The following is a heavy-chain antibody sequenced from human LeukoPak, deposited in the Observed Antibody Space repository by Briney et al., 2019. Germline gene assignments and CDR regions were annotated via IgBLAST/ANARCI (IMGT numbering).Heavy chain of an antibody. CDR2: IYYSGST. D-gene: IGHD3-22*01. CDR3: ARGAPLTMTVLVWSKHAFDI. V-gene: IGHV4-59*01. CDR1: GGSISSYY. Sequence: TSETLSLTCTVSGGSISSYYWSWIRQPPGKGLEWIGYIYYSGSTNYNPSLKSRVTISVDTSKNQFSLKLSSVTAADTAVYYCARGAPLTMTVLVWSKHAFDIWGQGTMVTVSS. J-gene: IGHJ3*02.